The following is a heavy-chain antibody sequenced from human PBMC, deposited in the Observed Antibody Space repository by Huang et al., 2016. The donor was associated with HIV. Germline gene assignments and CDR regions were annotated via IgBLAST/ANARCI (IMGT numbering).Heavy chain of an antibody. D-gene: IGHD5-12*01. CDR1: GYAFADYF. CDR3: TRDGVAPDEEFDY. Sequence: QVQLVQSGAEVKKPGASVKVSCKPSGYAFADYFIHGVRQAPGQGRGWMAWVNPNKGATNYDQKFLGRLTVTGDTSMRTADMELSGLTSDDTAKYYCTRDGVAPDEEFDYWGQGTVIIVSS. J-gene: IGHJ4*02. V-gene: IGHV1-2*02. CDR2: VNPNKGAT.